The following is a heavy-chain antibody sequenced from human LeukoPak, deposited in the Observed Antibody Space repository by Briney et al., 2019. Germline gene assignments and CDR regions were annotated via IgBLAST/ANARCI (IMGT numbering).Heavy chain of an antibody. CDR3: AREGDYYDSSGYS. CDR1: GGSISSGGYS. D-gene: IGHD3-22*01. J-gene: IGHJ4*02. CDR2: ISHSGST. Sequence: PSETLSLTCAVSGGSISSGGYSWNWIRQPPGKGVEWIGYISHSGSTYYNPSLKSRVTISVDRSENQFSLKLSSVTAADTAVYYCAREGDYYDSSGYSWGQGTLVTVAS. V-gene: IGHV4-30-2*01.